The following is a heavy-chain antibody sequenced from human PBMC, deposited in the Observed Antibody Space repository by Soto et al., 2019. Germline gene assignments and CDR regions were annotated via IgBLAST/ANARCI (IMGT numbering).Heavy chain of an antibody. CDR1: GFTFSSYA. V-gene: IGHV3-23*01. D-gene: IGHD5-12*01. Sequence: VQLLESGGGLVQPGGSLRLSCAASGFTFSSYAMSWVRQAPGKGLEWVSAISGSGGSTYYADSVKGRFTISRDNSKNTLYLQMNSLRAEDTAVYYCAKDRDAAVATPYYFDYWGQGTLVTVSS. J-gene: IGHJ4*02. CDR2: ISGSGGST. CDR3: AKDRDAAVATPYYFDY.